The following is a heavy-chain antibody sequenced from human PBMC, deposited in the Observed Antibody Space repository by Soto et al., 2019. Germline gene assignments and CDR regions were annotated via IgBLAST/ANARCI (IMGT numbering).Heavy chain of an antibody. CDR1: GFTFRSYA. CDR3: AKDTAVSGTFVVSFDS. D-gene: IGHD6-19*01. J-gene: IGHJ4*02. CDR2: ISGAGCSA. V-gene: IGHV3-23*04. Sequence: EVQLVESGGGLVQPGGSLRLSCAASGFTFRSYAMSWVRQAPGKGLEWVSSISGAGCSALYVDSVKGRFTISRDNSKNTLQLQMNSLRAYDTAIYYCAKDTAVSGTFVVSFDSWGQGSLVTVSS.